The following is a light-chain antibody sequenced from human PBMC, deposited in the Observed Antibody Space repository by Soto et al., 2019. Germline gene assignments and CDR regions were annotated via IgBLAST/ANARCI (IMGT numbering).Light chain of an antibody. V-gene: IGKV3-11*01. CDR3: QQRNDWVT. J-gene: IGKJ4*01. Sequence: EIVLTQYPATLSWSPGERATLSCRASQSIRNYLAWYQQKPGQAPRLLIYDASNRATGIPARLSGSGSGTDFILTISSIPPEDSGVYYCQQRNDWVTFGGGTKVDIK. CDR1: QSIRNY. CDR2: DAS.